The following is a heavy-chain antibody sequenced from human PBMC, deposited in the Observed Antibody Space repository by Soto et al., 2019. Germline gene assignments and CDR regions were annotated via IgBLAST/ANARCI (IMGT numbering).Heavy chain of an antibody. Sequence: GGSLRLSCAASGFTFSSYAMHWVRQAPGKGLEYVSAITSNGSNTDYANSVKGRFTISRDNSKNTLYLQMNSLRAEDTAVYYCASEDCGGDCHAPFDYWGQGTLVTVSS. J-gene: IGHJ4*02. CDR1: GFTFSSYA. CDR3: ASEDCGGDCHAPFDY. V-gene: IGHV3-64*04. D-gene: IGHD2-21*02. CDR2: ITSNGSNT.